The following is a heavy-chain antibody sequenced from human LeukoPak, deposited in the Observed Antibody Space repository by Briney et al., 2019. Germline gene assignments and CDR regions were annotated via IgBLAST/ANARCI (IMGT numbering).Heavy chain of an antibody. D-gene: IGHD6-6*01. Sequence: SETLSLTCTVSGDSISAYTWSWIRQPPGKGLEWIGSVYYSGSTYYNPSLKSRVTISVDTSKNQFSLKLSSVTAADTAVYYCAREGYVQLVRSNWFDPWGQGTLVTVSS. V-gene: IGHV4-59*12. CDR3: AREGYVQLVRSNWFDP. J-gene: IGHJ5*02. CDR1: GDSISAYT. CDR2: VYYSGST.